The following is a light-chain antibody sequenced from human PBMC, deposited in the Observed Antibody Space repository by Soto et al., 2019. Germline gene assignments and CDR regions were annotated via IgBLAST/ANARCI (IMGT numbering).Light chain of an antibody. J-gene: IGLJ1*01. CDR2: DVS. CDR3: TSYAGSSTYA. CDR1: SSDVGAYNY. V-gene: IGLV2-14*01. Sequence: QSVLAQPASWSGSPGQSITISCTGTSSDVGAYNYVSWYQQHPGKAPELMIYDVSNRPSGVSNRSSGSKSGNTASLTISGLQAEDEADYYCTSYAGSSTYAFGTGTKSPS.